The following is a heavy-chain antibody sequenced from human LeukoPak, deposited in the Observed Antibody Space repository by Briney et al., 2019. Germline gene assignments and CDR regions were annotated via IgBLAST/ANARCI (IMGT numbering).Heavy chain of an antibody. CDR1: GFPFSGFY. CDR3: ARAAVTLELLSEHYYFDY. CDR2: ISSSGDYT. V-gene: IGHV3-11*06. J-gene: IGHJ4*02. Sequence: GGSLRLSCAASGFPFSGFYMTWIRQAPGKGPEWLSDISSSGDYTDYADSVKGRFTISRDNTRNSLYLQMTSLRAEDTAVYYCARAAVTLELLSEHYYFDYWGQGVLVTVSS. D-gene: IGHD2-21*01.